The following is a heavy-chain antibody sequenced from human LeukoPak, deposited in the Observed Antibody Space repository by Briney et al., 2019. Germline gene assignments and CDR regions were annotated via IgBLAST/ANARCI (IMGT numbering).Heavy chain of an antibody. V-gene: IGHV3-30*02. Sequence: GGSLRLSCAASGFTFSSYGMHWVRQAPGKGLEWVAFIRYDGSNKYYADSVKGRFTISRDNSKNTLYLQMNSLRAEDTAVYYCAKDIGDCSSTSCHRYYFDYWGQGTLVTVSS. J-gene: IGHJ4*02. D-gene: IGHD2-2*02. CDR2: IRYDGSNK. CDR1: GFTFSSYG. CDR3: AKDIGDCSSTSCHRYYFDY.